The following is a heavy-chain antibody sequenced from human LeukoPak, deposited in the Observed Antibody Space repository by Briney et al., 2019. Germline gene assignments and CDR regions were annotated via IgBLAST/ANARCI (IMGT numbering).Heavy chain of an antibody. Sequence: PGGSLRLSCAASGFTFSSYAMNWVRQAPGKGLECVSIITGSGSSAYYADSVRGRFTISRDNSKNTLYLQMNSLRAEDTAIYYCAKGTLGSCGGAAGYPFDCWGQGTLVTVSS. CDR2: ITGSGSSA. V-gene: IGHV3-23*01. CDR3: AKGTLGSCGGAAGYPFDC. J-gene: IGHJ4*02. CDR1: GFTFSSYA. D-gene: IGHD2-21*01.